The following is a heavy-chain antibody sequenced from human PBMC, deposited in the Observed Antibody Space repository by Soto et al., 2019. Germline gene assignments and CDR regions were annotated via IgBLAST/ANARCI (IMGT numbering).Heavy chain of an antibody. V-gene: IGHV3-23*01. D-gene: IGHD6-6*01. J-gene: IGHJ2*01. CDR2: ISGSGGST. Sequence: GGSLRLSCAASGFTFSSYAMSWVRQAPGKGLEWVSAISGSGGSTYYADSVKGRFTISRDNSKNTLYLQMNSLRAEDTAVYYCAKVTRHHPNDQYSSSSAGLTAIIGYFDLWGRGTLVTVSS. CDR3: AKVTRHHPNDQYSSSSAGLTAIIGYFDL. CDR1: GFTFSSYA.